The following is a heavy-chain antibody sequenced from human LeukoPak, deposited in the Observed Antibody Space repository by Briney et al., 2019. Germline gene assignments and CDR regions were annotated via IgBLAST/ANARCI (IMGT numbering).Heavy chain of an antibody. CDR3: ARQPDIVVVVAATGAFDI. V-gene: IGHV4-34*01. CDR1: AGSFSGYY. D-gene: IGHD2-15*01. CDR2: INHIGST. J-gene: IGHJ3*02. Sequence: SQTLSLTCAVYAGSFSGYYCSWIRHPPGKWLEWIGEINHIGSTNYNPSLKSRVTISVDTSKNQFSMKLSSVTAADTAVYYCARQPDIVVVVAATGAFDIWGQGTMVTVSS.